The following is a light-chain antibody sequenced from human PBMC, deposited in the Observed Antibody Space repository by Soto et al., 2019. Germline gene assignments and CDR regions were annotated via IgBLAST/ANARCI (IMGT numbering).Light chain of an antibody. Sequence: DIPMPQSPSSLYASVGDRVIITCRASQSISNYLNWYQQEPGKAPKLLIYSASTLQGVVPSRFSGGGSGTHFTLTISSLQPEDFATYFCQQSYKKRTFGQGTKVEIK. CDR1: QSISNY. CDR3: QQSYKKRT. J-gene: IGKJ1*01. CDR2: SAS. V-gene: IGKV1-39*01.